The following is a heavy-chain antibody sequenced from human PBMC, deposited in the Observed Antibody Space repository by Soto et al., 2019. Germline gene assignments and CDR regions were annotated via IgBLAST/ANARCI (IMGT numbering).Heavy chain of an antibody. V-gene: IGHV3-49*04. CDR2: IRSKAYGGTT. D-gene: IGHD1-1*01. Sequence: GSLGLSCTASGLTFGDYAMSWVRQAPGKGREWVGFIRSKAYGGTTEYAASVKGRFTISRDDSKSIAYLQVNSLKTEDTAVYYCTRDAGTYSDYYYGMDVWGQGTTVTVSS. CDR3: TRDAGTYSDYYYGMDV. CDR1: GLTFGDYA. J-gene: IGHJ6*02.